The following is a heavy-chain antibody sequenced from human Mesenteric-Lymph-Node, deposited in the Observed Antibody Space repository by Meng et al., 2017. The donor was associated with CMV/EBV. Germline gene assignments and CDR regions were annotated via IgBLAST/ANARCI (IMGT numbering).Heavy chain of an antibody. Sequence: SETLSLTCTVSGDSISSYSWSWIRQPPGKGLEWIGYMYHSGNTNYNPSLKSRVTISVDTSKNQVSLVLTSVTAADTGVYYCARRDSPGRAAWLGESFDYWGRGTLVTVSS. D-gene: IGHD3-10*01. V-gene: IGHV4-59*08. CDR3: ARRDSPGRAAWLGESFDY. CDR1: GDSISSYS. J-gene: IGHJ4*02. CDR2: MYHSGNT.